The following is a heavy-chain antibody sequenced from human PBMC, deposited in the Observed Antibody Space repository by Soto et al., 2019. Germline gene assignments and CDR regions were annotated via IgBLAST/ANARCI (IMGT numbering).Heavy chain of an antibody. CDR1: GGTFSSYA. V-gene: IGHV1-69*01. CDR2: IIPIVGTA. J-gene: IGHJ2*01. Sequence: QVQLVQSGAEVKKPGSSVKVSCKASGGTFSSYAISWVRQAPGQGLEWMGGIIPIVGTANYAQKFQGRVTITADESTSTAYMELSSLRSEDTAVYYCARVDPGGIAAAGIPNWYFDLWGRGTLVTVSS. CDR3: ARVDPGGIAAAGIPNWYFDL. D-gene: IGHD6-13*01.